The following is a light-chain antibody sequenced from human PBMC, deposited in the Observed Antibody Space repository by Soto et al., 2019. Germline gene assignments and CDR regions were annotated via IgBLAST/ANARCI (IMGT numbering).Light chain of an antibody. Sequence: EIVMTQSPLSLTVTPGEPASISCTSSQSLQHNNGNTLLDWYMQKPGQSPQLLIYLASRRAPGAPDRVSGSGSGTDFTLRISTVEADDAAIYYCMQALQTPRTFGQATKLEI. CDR1: QSLQHNNGNTL. CDR3: MQALQTPRT. V-gene: IGKV2-28*01. CDR2: LAS. J-gene: IGKJ1*01.